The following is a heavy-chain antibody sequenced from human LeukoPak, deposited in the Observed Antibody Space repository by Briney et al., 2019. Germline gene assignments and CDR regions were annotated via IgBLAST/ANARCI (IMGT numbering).Heavy chain of an antibody. CDR2: IFHNGNT. D-gene: IGHD3-16*01. V-gene: IGHV4-39*07. Sequence: SETLSLTCTVSGGSISSNSHYWGWIRQPPGTGLEWIANIFHNGNTAYNPSLKRRVTISIDTSQNQLSLRLSSVTAADTAVYYCARVGWGNVAAYPNWLDPWAREPWSPSPQ. CDR3: ARVGWGNVAAYPNWLDP. J-gene: IGHJ5*02. CDR1: GGSISSNSHY.